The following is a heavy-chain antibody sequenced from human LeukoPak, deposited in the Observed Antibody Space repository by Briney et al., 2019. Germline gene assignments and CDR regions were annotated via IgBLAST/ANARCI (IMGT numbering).Heavy chain of an antibody. V-gene: IGHV3-48*01. CDR2: ISSSSSTI. J-gene: IGHJ3*02. D-gene: IGHD5-18*01. CDR1: GFTFSSYS. Sequence: GGSLRLSCAASGFTFSSYSMSWVRQAPGKGLEWVSFISSSSSTIYYADSVKGRFTISRDNAKYSLYLQMNSLRAEDTAVYYCARDMRTAMVTDAFDIWGQGTMVTVSS. CDR3: ARDMRTAMVTDAFDI.